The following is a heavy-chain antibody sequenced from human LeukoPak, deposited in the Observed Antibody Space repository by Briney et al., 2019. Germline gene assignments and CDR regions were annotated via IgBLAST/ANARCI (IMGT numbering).Heavy chain of an antibody. CDR3: ARGERGYSYGKGGYYYGMDV. CDR1: GGSISSYY. J-gene: IGHJ6*02. Sequence: SETLSLTCTVSGGSISSYYWSWIRQPPGKGLEWIGYIYYTGNTNYNPSLKSRVTISVDTSKNQFSLKLSSVTAADTAVYYCARGERGYSYGKGGYYYGMDVWGQGTTVTVSS. D-gene: IGHD5-18*01. V-gene: IGHV4-59*01. CDR2: IYYTGNT.